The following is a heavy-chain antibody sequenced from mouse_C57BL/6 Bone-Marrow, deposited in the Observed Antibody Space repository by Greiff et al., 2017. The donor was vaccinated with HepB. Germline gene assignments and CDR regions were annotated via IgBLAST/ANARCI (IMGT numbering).Heavy chain of an antibody. CDR3: ARNPLYYYGSSPYYFDY. CDR2: IWSGGST. Sequence: VQLVESGPGLVQPSQSLSITCTVSGFSLTSYGVHWVRQSPGKGLEWLGVIWSGGSTDYNAAFISRLSISKDNSKSQVFFKMNSLQADDTAIYYCARNPLYYYGSSPYYFDYWGQGTTLTVSS. CDR1: GFSLTSYG. J-gene: IGHJ2*01. V-gene: IGHV2-2*01. D-gene: IGHD1-1*01.